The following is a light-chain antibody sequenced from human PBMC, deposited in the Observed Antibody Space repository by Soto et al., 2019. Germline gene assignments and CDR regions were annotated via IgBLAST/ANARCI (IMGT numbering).Light chain of an antibody. CDR1: SSDVGSYNY. Sequence: QSALTQPASVSGSPGQSITISCTGTSSDVGSYNYVSWYLQHPGKAPKLMIYDVSNRPPGVSNRFSGSKSGNTASLTISGLQAQDGAYYYFSSYTGSNTLYVFGTGTKLTVL. CDR2: DVS. J-gene: IGLJ1*01. CDR3: SSYTGSNTLYV. V-gene: IGLV2-14*03.